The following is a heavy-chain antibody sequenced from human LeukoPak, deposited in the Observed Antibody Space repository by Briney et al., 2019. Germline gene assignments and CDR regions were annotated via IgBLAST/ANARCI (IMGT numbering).Heavy chain of an antibody. CDR3: AREGFCTNGVCLPPPSAFWFDP. CDR1: GGSFSGYY. Sequence: SETLSLTCAVYGGSFSGYYWSWIRQPLGKGLEWIGEINHSGSTNYSPSLKSRVTISVDTSKNQFSLKLSSVTAADTAVYYCAREGFCTNGVCLPPPSAFWFDPWGQGTLVTVSS. D-gene: IGHD2-8*01. J-gene: IGHJ5*02. V-gene: IGHV4-34*01. CDR2: INHSGST.